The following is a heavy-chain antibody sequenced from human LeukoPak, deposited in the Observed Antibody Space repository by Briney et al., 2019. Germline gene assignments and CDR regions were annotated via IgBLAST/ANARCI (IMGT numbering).Heavy chain of an antibody. J-gene: IGHJ4*02. CDR2: ISGSGGST. Sequence: GGSLRLSCAASGFTFSSYAMSWVRQAPGKGLEWVSAISGSGGSTYYADSVKGRFTISRDNSKNTLYLQMNGLRAEDTAVYYCAKGQMIVVVITPDYWGQGTLVTVSS. V-gene: IGHV3-23*01. CDR1: GFTFSSYA. CDR3: AKGQMIVVVITPDY. D-gene: IGHD3-22*01.